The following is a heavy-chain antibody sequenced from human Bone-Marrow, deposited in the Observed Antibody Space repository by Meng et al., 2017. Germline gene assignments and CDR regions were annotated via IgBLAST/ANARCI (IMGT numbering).Heavy chain of an antibody. CDR3: ARVRRPRGMRGYGLDY. CDR2: INHSGRT. Sequence: HVQLQQWGAGLLNPSVTLSPTCAVYGGSFRCYYGRWIRQPPGKGLEWIGEINHSGRTNYNPSLKSRVTISVDTSKNQFSLKLSSVTAADTAVYYCARVRRPRGMRGYGLDYWGQGTLVTVSS. J-gene: IGHJ4*02. D-gene: IGHD5-12*01. CDR1: GGSFRCYY. V-gene: IGHV4-34*01.